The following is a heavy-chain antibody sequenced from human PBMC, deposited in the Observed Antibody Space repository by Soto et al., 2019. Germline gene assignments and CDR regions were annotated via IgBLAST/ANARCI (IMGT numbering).Heavy chain of an antibody. V-gene: IGHV3-48*02. CDR3: ARGDIQQLANYYYGMDV. D-gene: IGHD6-6*01. CDR2: ISSSSSTI. J-gene: IGHJ6*02. Sequence: EVQLVESGGGLVQPGGSLRLSCAASGFTFSSYSMNWVRQAPRKGLEWVSYISSSSSTIYYADSVKGRFTISRDNAKNSLYLQMNSLRDEDTAVYYCARGDIQQLANYYYGMDVWGQGTTVTVSS. CDR1: GFTFSSYS.